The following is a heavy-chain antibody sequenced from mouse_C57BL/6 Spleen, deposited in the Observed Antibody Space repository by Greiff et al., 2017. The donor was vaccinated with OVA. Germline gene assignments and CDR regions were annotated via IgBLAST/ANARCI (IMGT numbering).Heavy chain of an antibody. CDR2: INPNNGGT. Sequence: DVQLQQSGPELVKPGASVKISCKASGYTFTDYYMNWVKQSHGKSLEWIGDINPNNGGTSYNQKFKGKATLTVDKSSSTAYIELRSLTSEDSAVYYCARGPSLLPFDYWGQGTTLTVSS. V-gene: IGHV1-26*01. J-gene: IGHJ2*01. CDR3: ARGPSLLPFDY. CDR1: GYTFTDYY. D-gene: IGHD2-10*01.